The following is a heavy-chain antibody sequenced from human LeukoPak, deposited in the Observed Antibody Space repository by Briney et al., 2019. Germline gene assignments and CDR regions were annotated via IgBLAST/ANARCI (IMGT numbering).Heavy chain of an antibody. Sequence: ASVKVSCKASGYTFTGYYMHWVRQAPGQGLEWMGWINPNSGGTNYAQKFQGRVTMTRDTSISTAYMELSRLRSDDTAVYYCARDLSDSGGSPYNWFDPWGQGTLVTVSS. J-gene: IGHJ5*02. D-gene: IGHD3-22*01. CDR2: INPNSGGT. CDR1: GYTFTGYY. CDR3: ARDLSDSGGSPYNWFDP. V-gene: IGHV1-2*02.